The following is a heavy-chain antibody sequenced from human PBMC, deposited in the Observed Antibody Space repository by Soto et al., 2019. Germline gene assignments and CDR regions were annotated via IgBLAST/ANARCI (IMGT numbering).Heavy chain of an antibody. D-gene: IGHD6-19*01. CDR2: MYPGDSDT. Sequence: PGDSLKISVKGSGYSLTSYWMGLWPHMPGKGPEWMGIMYPGDSDTIYSPSFQGQFTISADKSSSTAYLQWSSLKAWDTAMYYCARQGSGWQNWFAPWGQGTLVTVS. V-gene: IGHV5-51*01. J-gene: IGHJ5*02. CDR1: GYSLTSYW. CDR3: ARQGSGWQNWFAP.